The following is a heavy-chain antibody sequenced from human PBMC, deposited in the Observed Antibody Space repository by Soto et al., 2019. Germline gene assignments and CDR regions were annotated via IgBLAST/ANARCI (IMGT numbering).Heavy chain of an antibody. CDR2: IYSSGST. D-gene: IGHD1-26*01. CDR1: GVSISGYY. CDR3: ARGEGLGGGHDI. V-gene: IGHV4-4*07. J-gene: IGHJ3*02. Sequence: QVQLQESGPGLVKPSETLSLTCTVSGVSISGYYWSWIRQPAGKGLEWIGRIYSSGSTNANPSLQSRVSMSLDTSRNQSSVRLSAVTAADRAVYYCARGEGLGGGHDIWGQGTMVTVSS.